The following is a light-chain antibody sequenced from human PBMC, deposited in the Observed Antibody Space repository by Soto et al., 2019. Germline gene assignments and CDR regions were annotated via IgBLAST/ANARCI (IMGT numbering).Light chain of an antibody. J-gene: IGLJ2*01. CDR3: QVWDSSSDHVV. CDR1: NIGSKS. CDR2: YDS. V-gene: IGLV3-21*04. Sequence: SYELTQPPSVSVAPGKTARITCGGNNIGSKSVHWYQQKPGQAPVLVIYYDSDRPSGIPERFSDSNSGNTATLTISRVEAGDEDDSYCQVWDSSSDHVVFGVGTKLTVL.